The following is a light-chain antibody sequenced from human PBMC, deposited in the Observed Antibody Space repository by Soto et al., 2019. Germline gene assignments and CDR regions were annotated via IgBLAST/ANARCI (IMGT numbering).Light chain of an antibody. J-gene: IGKJ1*01. V-gene: IGKV3-20*01. CDR2: GAS. Sequence: ENVLTQSPGTLSLSPGERATLSCRASRSVGSYLGWYQKKPGQAPRLLIYGASNRATGIPDRFSGSGSGTDFTLTISRLEPEDFAVYYCQHYGGPPPWTFGQGTKVEIK. CDR3: QHYGGPPPWT. CDR1: RSVGSY.